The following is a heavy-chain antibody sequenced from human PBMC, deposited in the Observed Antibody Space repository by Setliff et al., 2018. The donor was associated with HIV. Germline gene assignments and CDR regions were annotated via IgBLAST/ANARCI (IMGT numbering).Heavy chain of an antibody. CDR3: ASTETHYPKWFDP. D-gene: IGHD1-26*01. CDR1: GYSISSGYY. V-gene: IGHV4-38-2*01. J-gene: IGHJ5*02. Sequence: SEPLSLTYAVSGYSISSGYYWGWLRQPPGKGLEWIGSIYHSGSTYYKSSLKSRVTISVDTSKNQFSLKLSSVTAADTAVYYCASTETHYPKWFDPWGQGTLVTVSS. CDR2: IYHSGST.